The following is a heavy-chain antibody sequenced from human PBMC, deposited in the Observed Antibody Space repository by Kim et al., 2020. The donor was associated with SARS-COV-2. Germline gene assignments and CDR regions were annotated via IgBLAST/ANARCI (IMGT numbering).Heavy chain of an antibody. Sequence: VKGRFTIARDNAKNSLYLHMHSLRAEDTAVYYCAGRYCSSTSCYRPTWFDPWGQGTLVTVSS. J-gene: IGHJ5*02. CDR3: AGRYCSSTSCYRPTWFDP. D-gene: IGHD2-2*02. V-gene: IGHV3-48*03.